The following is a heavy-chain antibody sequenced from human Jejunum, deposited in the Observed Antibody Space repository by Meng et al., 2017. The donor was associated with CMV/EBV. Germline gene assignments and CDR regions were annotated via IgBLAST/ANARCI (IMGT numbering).Heavy chain of an antibody. V-gene: IGHV3-20*03. Sequence: SGFTFNEYGMSWVRQVPGKGLEWVAGINWNGGSTGYADAVKGRFTISRDNAKNFLFLQMNNLRAEDTAFYYCARDRTIQINWFDPWGQGTLVTVSS. CDR1: GFTFNEYG. CDR2: INWNGGST. CDR3: ARDRTIQINWFDP. D-gene: IGHD3-3*01. J-gene: IGHJ5*02.